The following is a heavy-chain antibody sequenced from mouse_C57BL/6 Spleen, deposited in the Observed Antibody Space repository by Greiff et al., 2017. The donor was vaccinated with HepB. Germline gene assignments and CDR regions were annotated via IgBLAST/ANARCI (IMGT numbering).Heavy chain of an antibody. Sequence: QVQLQQSGAELVRPGASVKLSCKASGYTFTDYYINWVKQRPGQGLEWIARIYPGSGNTYYNEKFKGKATLTAEKSSSTAYMQLSSLTSEDSAVYFCARDYGEGFAYWGQGTLVTVSA. CDR1: GYTFTDYY. J-gene: IGHJ3*01. D-gene: IGHD1-1*01. CDR2: IYPGSGNT. CDR3: ARDYGEGFAY. V-gene: IGHV1-76*01.